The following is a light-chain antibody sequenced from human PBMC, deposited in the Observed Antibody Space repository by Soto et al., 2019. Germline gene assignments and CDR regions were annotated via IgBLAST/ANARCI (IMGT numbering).Light chain of an antibody. V-gene: IGLV1-40*01. CDR2: GNK. CDR1: SPNIGAGYE. CDR3: QSYDTSLRGGV. J-gene: IGLJ3*02. Sequence: QSVLVQPPSVSGAPGRTVIISCTGSSPNIGAGYEVHWYQQLPRTAPRLLIYGNKYRPSGVPDRFSGSKSGTSASLAITGLQPEDEADYYCQSYDTSLRGGVFGGGTKLTVL.